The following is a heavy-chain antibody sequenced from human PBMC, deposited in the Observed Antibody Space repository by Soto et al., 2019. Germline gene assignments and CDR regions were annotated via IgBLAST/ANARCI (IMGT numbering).Heavy chain of an antibody. D-gene: IGHD3-10*01. CDR2: INPNSGGT. J-gene: IGHJ6*02. CDR1: GYTFTGYY. Sequence: QVQLVQSGAEVKKPGASVKVSCKASGYTFTGYYMHWVRQAPGQGLEWMGWINPNSGGTNYAQKFQGRVTMTRDTSISTAYMELSRLRSDDTAVYYCARSFYDSGSYYTRGMDVWGQGTTVTVSS. CDR3: ARSFYDSGSYYTRGMDV. V-gene: IGHV1-2*02.